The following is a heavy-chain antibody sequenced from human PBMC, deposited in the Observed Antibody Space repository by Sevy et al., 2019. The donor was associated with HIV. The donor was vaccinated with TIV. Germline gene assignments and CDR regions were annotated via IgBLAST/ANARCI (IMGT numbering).Heavy chain of an antibody. J-gene: IGHJ6*02. CDR1: GFTFSSYW. V-gene: IGHV3-7*03. D-gene: IGHD6-6*01. CDR2: IKQDGSEK. CDR3: TSCQLGGRYYYYGMDV. Sequence: GGSLRLSCAASGFTFSSYWMSWVRQAPGKGLEWVANIKQDGSEKYYVDSVKGRFTISRDNAKNSLYLQMNSLRAEDTAVYYCTSCQLGGRYYYYGMDVWGQGTTVTVSS.